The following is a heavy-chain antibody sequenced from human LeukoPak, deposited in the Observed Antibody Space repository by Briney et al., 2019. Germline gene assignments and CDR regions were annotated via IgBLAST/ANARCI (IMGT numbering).Heavy chain of an antibody. V-gene: IGHV4-59*01. D-gene: IGHD5-12*01. J-gene: IGHJ4*02. CDR1: GGSISSYY. CDR2: IYYSGST. CDR3: ARGVGVVASIDY. Sequence: SETLSLTCIVSGGSISSYYWSWIRQPPGKGLEWIGYIYYSGSTNYNPSLKSRVTISVDTSKNQFSLKLSSVTAADTAMYYCARGVGVVASIDYWGQGTLVTVSS.